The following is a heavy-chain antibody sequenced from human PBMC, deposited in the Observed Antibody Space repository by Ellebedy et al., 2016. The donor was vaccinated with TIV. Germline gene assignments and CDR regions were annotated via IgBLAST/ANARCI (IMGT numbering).Heavy chain of an antibody. CDR1: GGSISSYY. J-gene: IGHJ4*02. CDR2: ISYYGNT. Sequence: SETLSLXXTVSGGSISSYYWSWIRQTPGKGLEWIGSISYYGNTNYNPPLKSRVTISVDTSKNQFSLNLSSVTAADTAVYFCARSYTWNDLFDYWGQGTLVTVSS. V-gene: IGHV4-59*01. CDR3: ARSYTWNDLFDY. D-gene: IGHD1-20*01.